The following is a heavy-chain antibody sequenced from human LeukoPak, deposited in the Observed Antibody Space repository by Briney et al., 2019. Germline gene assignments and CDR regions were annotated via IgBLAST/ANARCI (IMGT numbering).Heavy chain of an antibody. J-gene: IGHJ4*02. CDR1: GFTFSNYW. V-gene: IGHV3-7*05. Sequence: GGSLRLSCASSGFTFSNYWMTWVRQAPGKGLEWVANIKQDGSEMYYVDSVKGRFTISRDNAKDSLYLQVNSLRAEDTAVYYCAKVGYGSGGYLTIHDNEVATFDYWGQGTLVTVSS. D-gene: IGHD3-10*01. CDR2: IKQDGSEM. CDR3: AKVGYGSGGYLTIHDNEVATFDY.